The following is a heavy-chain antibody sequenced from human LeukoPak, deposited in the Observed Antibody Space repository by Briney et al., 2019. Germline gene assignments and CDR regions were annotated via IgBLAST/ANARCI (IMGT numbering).Heavy chain of an antibody. V-gene: IGHV3-49*02. D-gene: IGHD1-26*01. J-gene: IGHJ4*02. CDR2: IRSKAYGGTT. Sequence: LEWVGFIRSKAYGGTTEYAASVKGRFTISRDDSKSIAYLQMNSLKTEDTAVYYCTGGATHDYWGQGTLVTVSS. CDR3: TGGATHDY.